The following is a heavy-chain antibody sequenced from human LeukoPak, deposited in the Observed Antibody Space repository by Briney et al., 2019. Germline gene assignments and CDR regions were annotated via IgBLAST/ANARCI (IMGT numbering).Heavy chain of an antibody. D-gene: IGHD3-10*01. Sequence: GGSLRLSCAASGFTFSSYAMHWVRQAPGKGLEWVAVISYDGSNKYYADSVKGRFTISRDNSKNTLYLQMNSLSAEDTAVYYCAREELLWFGEVLPSDYWGQGTLVTVSS. CDR3: AREELLWFGEVLPSDY. CDR1: GFTFSSYA. J-gene: IGHJ4*02. V-gene: IGHV3-30*04. CDR2: ISYDGSNK.